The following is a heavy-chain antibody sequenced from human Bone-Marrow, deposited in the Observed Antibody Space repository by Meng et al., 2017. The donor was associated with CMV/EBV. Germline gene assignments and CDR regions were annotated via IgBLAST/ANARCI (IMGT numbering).Heavy chain of an antibody. CDR1: GGSISSSSYY. CDR2: IYYSGST. CDR3: ARVGVAAAAFDI. V-gene: IGHV4-39*07. Sequence: ESLKISCTVSGGSISSSSYYWGWIRQPPGKGLEWIGSIYYSGSTYYNPSLKSRVTISVDTSKNQFSLKLSSVTAADTAVYYCARVGVAAAAFDIWGQGTMVAVSS. J-gene: IGHJ3*02. D-gene: IGHD6-25*01.